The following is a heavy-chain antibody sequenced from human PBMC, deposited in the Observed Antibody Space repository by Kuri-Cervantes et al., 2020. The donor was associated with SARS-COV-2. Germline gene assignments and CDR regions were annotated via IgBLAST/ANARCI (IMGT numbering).Heavy chain of an antibody. CDR1: GGSFSGYY. CDR3: ARGREGVVPATILGLGYFLYFSMDV. V-gene: IGHV4-34*01. D-gene: IGHD2-2*01. CDR2: INHSGST. Sequence: GSLRLSCAVFGGSFSGYYWSWIRQSPGKGLEWIGKINHSGSTNYNPSLSSRVTISVEMSKIQFSLRLSSVTAADTAMYYCARGREGVVPATILGLGYFLYFSMDVWGKGTSVTVSS. J-gene: IGHJ6*03.